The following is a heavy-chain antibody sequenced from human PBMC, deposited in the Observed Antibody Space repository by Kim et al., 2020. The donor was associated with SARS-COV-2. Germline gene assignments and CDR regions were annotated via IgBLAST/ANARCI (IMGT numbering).Heavy chain of an antibody. CDR1: GFTFGHYW. Sequence: GGSLRLSCAASGFTFGHYWMHWVRQIPGKGLVWVSRTSRDGSYTDYADSVKGRFTVSRDDAKNTLYLQMNNLRAEDTAVYFCTRDGPAAGGVNGMDVWGQGTTVTVSS. D-gene: IGHD6-13*01. V-gene: IGHV3-74*01. CDR3: TRDGPAAGGVNGMDV. CDR2: TSRDGSYT. J-gene: IGHJ6*02.